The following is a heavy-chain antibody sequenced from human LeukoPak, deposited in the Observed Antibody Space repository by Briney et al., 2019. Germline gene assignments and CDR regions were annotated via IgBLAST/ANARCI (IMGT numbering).Heavy chain of an antibody. CDR2: ISAYNGNT. V-gene: IGHV1-18*01. Sequence: ASVKASCKASGYTFTSYGISWVRQAPGQGLEWMGWISAYNGNTNYAQKLQGRVTMTTGTSTRTAYMELRSLRSDDTAVYYCARDRVAGRYCSSTSCYTGALGYWGQGTLVTVSS. CDR1: GYTFTSYG. D-gene: IGHD2-2*02. J-gene: IGHJ4*02. CDR3: ARDRVAGRYCSSTSCYTGALGY.